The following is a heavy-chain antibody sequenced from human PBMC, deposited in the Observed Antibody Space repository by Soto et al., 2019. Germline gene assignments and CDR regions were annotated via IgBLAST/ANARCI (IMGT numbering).Heavy chain of an antibody. Sequence: QLQLQESGPGLVNPSETLSLTCTVSGGSISSSSYYWGWIRQPPGKGLEWMGSIYYSGRTYYNPSLKSRVTISVDTSKIQFSLKLSSVTAADTAVYDWARDSSSLSYWGQGTLVTVSS. CDR1: GGSISSSSYY. D-gene: IGHD6-13*01. CDR2: IYYSGRT. V-gene: IGHV4-39*01. CDR3: ARDSSSLSY. J-gene: IGHJ4*02.